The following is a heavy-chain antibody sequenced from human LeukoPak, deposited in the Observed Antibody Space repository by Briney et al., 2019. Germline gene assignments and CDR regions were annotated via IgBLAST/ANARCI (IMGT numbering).Heavy chain of an antibody. CDR2: INHSGST. CDR3: ARGRIVGATNGAFDI. J-gene: IGHJ3*02. Sequence: SETLSLTCAVYGGSFSGYYWSWIRQPPGKGLEWIGEINHSGSTNYNPSLKSRVTISVDTSKNQFSLELSSVTAADTAVYYCARGRIVGATNGAFDIWGQGTMVTVSS. V-gene: IGHV4-34*01. D-gene: IGHD1-26*01. CDR1: GGSFSGYY.